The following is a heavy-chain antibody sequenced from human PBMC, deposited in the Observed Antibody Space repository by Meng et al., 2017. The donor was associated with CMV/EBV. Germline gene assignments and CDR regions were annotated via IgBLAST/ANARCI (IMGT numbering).Heavy chain of an antibody. CDR3: ARAVVVVPAATGWFDP. Sequence: GSLRLSCTASGGPISSYYWSWIRQPPGKGLEWIGYIYYSGSTNYNPSLKSRVTISVETSKNQFSLKLSSVTAADTAVYYCARAVVVVPAATGWFDPWGQGTLVTVSS. J-gene: IGHJ5*02. D-gene: IGHD2-2*01. CDR2: IYYSGST. V-gene: IGHV4-59*01. CDR1: GGPISSYY.